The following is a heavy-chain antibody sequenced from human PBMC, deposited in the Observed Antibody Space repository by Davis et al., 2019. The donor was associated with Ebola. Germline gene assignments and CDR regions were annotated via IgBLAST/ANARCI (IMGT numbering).Heavy chain of an antibody. Sequence: AASVKVSCKASGGTFSSYAISWVRQAPGQGLEWMGGIIPIFGTANYAQKLQGRVTMTTDTSTSTAYMELRSLRSDDTAVYYCARVSADGYNYWGQGTLVTVSS. CDR1: GGTFSSYA. CDR2: IIPIFGTA. J-gene: IGHJ4*02. CDR3: ARVSADGYNY. V-gene: IGHV1-69*05. D-gene: IGHD5-24*01.